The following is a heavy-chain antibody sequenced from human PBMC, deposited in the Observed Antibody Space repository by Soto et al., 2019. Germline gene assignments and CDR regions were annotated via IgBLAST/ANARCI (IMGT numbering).Heavy chain of an antibody. D-gene: IGHD2-21*02. CDR3: ARGIVVVTAIRAGGYFDY. CDR2: IIPIFGTA. J-gene: IGHJ4*02. Sequence: ASVKVSCKASGGTFSSYAISWVRQAPGQGLEWMGGIIPIFGTANYAQKFQGRVTITADESTSTAYMELSSLRSEDTAVYYCARGIVVVTAIRAGGYFDYWGQGTLVTVSS. V-gene: IGHV1-69*13. CDR1: GGTFSSYA.